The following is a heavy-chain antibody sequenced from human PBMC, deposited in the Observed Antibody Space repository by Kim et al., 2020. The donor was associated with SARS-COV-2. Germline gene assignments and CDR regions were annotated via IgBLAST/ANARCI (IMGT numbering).Heavy chain of an antibody. CDR1: GGTFSSYA. CDR3: ARVRYSSSPYYYHYYMDV. Sequence: SVKVSCKASGGTFSSYAISWVRQAPGQGLEWMGRIIPILGIANYAQKFQGRVTITADKSTSTAYMELSSLRSEDTAVYYCARVRYSSSPYYYHYYMDVWGIGTPVTVS. J-gene: IGHJ6*03. D-gene: IGHD6-6*01. V-gene: IGHV1-69*04. CDR2: IIPILGIA.